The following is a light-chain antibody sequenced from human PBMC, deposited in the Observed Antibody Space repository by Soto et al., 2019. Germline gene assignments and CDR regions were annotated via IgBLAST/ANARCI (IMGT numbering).Light chain of an antibody. V-gene: IGKV1-27*01. CDR2: AAS. CDR3: QKYNSVPWT. Sequence: DIQMTQSPSSLSASVGDRVTITCRASQGISNYLAWYQQKPGKVPKLMIYAASTLQSGVPSRFSGSGSGRDFTLTSSSMQHEDVATYYCQKYNSVPWTFGEGTKVEIK. J-gene: IGKJ1*01. CDR1: QGISNY.